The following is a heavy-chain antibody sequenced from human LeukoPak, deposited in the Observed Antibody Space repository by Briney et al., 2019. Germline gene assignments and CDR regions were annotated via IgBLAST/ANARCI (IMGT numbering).Heavy chain of an antibody. CDR3: ASREWLSFDY. J-gene: IGHJ4*02. D-gene: IGHD3-3*01. CDR1: GVTFDDYG. CDR2: INWNGGIT. Sequence: PGGSLRLSCAASGVTFDDYGMSWVRQAPGKGLEWVSGINWNGGITAYADSVKGRFTISRDNAKNSLYLQMNSLRAEDTAVYYCASREWLSFDYWGQGTLVTVSS. V-gene: IGHV3-20*04.